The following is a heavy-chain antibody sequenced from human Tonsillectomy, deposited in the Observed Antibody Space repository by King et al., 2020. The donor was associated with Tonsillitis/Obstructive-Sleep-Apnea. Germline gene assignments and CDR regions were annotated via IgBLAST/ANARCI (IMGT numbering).Heavy chain of an antibody. J-gene: IGHJ4*02. Sequence: QITLQESGPTLVKPPQTLTLTCTFSGFSLSTSGVGVGWIRQPPGKALEWLALIYWDDDKRYSPSLKSRLTITKDTSKNQVVLTMTNMDPVDTATYYCAHYTVGPTGADYWGQGTLVTVSS. CDR1: GFSLSTSGVG. V-gene: IGHV2-5*02. CDR3: AHYTVGPTGADY. CDR2: IYWDDDK. D-gene: IGHD1-26*01.